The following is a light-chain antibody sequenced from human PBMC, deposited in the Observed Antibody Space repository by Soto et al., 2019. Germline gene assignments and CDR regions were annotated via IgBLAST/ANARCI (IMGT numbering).Light chain of an antibody. CDR3: QNYNSAPWT. J-gene: IGKJ1*01. Sequence: DIQMTQSPSSLSASVGDRVTITCRASRDITDYLAWYQQKPGQVPKLLIYAASTLQSGVPSRFTASGSGTDFTLTSTGLQPEDFATYYCQNYNSAPWTFGQGTKVAF. CDR1: RDITDY. CDR2: AAS. V-gene: IGKV1-27*01.